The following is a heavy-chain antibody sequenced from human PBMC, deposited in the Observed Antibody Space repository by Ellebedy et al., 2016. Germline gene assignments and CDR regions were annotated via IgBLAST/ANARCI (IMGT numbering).Heavy chain of an antibody. CDR2: ISSSKIFV. D-gene: IGHD1-14*01. CDR3: VTRHNGAFDF. J-gene: IGHJ3*01. V-gene: IGHV3-21*04. CDR1: GFTFNSYG. Sequence: GESLKISXTASGFTFNSYGMNWVRQVPGKGLEWISSISSSKIFVYYTDSVKGRFTISRDNSKKTLYLQMSGLGAEDTAVYYCVTRHNGAFDFWGQGTMVTVSS.